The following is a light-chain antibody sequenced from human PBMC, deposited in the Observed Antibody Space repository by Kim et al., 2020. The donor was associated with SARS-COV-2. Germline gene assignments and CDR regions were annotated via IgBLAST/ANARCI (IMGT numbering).Light chain of an antibody. CDR3: CSYAGSTTWV. V-gene: IGLV2-23*02. CDR2: EVY. Sequence: GQSCTISCTGTSSDVGTYNLVSWYQQHPGKAPKLMIYEVYKRPSGVSNRFSGTKSGNTASLTISGLQADDESDYYCCSYAGSTTWVFGGGTKLTVL. CDR1: SSDVGTYNL. J-gene: IGLJ3*02.